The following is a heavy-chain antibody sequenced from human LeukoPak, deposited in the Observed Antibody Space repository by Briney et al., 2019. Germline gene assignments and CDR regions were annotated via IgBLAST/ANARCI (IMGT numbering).Heavy chain of an antibody. CDR3: ARCSGYSYGYYYYGMDV. D-gene: IGHD5-18*01. Sequence: SETLSLTCAVYGGSFSGYYWSWIRQPPGKGLEWIGEINHSGSTNYNPSLKSRVTISVGTSKNQFSLKLSSVTAADTAVYYCARCSGYSYGYYYYGMDVWGKGTTVTVSS. J-gene: IGHJ6*04. CDR1: GGSFSGYY. CDR2: INHSGST. V-gene: IGHV4-34*01.